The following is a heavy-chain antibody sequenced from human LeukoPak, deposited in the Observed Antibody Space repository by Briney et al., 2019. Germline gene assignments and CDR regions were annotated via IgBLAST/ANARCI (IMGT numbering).Heavy chain of an antibody. D-gene: IGHD5-18*01. CDR3: AIGYSYWGASLGY. J-gene: IGHJ4*02. Sequence: GGSLRLSCEGSAFIFSGHWMNWVRQAPGKGLEWVSSISSTSSYIYYADSVEGRFTISRDNAKNSPYLQMNSLRAEDTAVYYCAIGYSYWGASLGYWGQGTLVTVSS. CDR2: ISSTSSYI. CDR1: AFIFSGHW. V-gene: IGHV3-21*01.